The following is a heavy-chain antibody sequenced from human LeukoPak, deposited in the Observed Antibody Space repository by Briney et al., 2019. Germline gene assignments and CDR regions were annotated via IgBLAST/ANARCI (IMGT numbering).Heavy chain of an antibody. CDR3: ASRPAMTPKSDYYYGMDV. V-gene: IGHV1-69*04. CDR1: GGTFSSYA. J-gene: IGHJ6*02. Sequence: GASVKVSCKASGGTFSSYAISWVRQAPGQGLEWMGRIIPVLGIANYAQKFQGRVTITADKSTSTAYMELSSLRSEDTAVYYCASRPAMTPKSDYYYGMDVWGQGTTVTVSS. D-gene: IGHD5-18*01. CDR2: IIPVLGIA.